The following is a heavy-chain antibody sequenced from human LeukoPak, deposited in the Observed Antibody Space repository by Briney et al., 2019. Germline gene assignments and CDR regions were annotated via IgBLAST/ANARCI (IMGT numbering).Heavy chain of an antibody. Sequence: GASVKVSCKASGYTFTNYYIHWVRQAPGQGLEWMGIINPSGGIPSYAPNFQGRVTVSRDTSTNTVYMELSSLTSEDTAVYYCARRGSCFGSSCSLDYWGQGTLVTVSS. CDR3: ARRGSCFGSSCSLDY. D-gene: IGHD6-13*01. CDR2: INPSGGIP. CDR1: GYTFTNYY. V-gene: IGHV1-46*01. J-gene: IGHJ4*02.